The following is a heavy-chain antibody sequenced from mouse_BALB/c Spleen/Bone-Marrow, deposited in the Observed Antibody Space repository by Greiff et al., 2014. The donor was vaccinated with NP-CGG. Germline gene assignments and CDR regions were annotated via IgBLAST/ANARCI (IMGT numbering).Heavy chain of an antibody. V-gene: IGHV5-9-3*01. CDR1: GFTFSSFA. D-gene: IGHD2-3*01. Sequence: EVQGVESGGGLVKPGGSLKLSCAASGFTFSSFAMSWVRQTPEKRLEWVATISSGGGYTYYPDSVKGRFTIPRDNAKNSLYLQMSSLRSEDTAMYYCARQESIYDGYYGGFTYWGQGTLVTVSA. J-gene: IGHJ3*01. CDR3: ARQESIYDGYYGGFTY. CDR2: ISSGGGYT.